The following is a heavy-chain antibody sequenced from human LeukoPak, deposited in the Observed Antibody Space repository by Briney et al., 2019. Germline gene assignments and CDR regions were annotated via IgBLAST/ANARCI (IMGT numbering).Heavy chain of an antibody. D-gene: IGHD2-2*02. CDR3: ARGRYCRSTSCYNDDY. V-gene: IGHV1-8*01. CDR1: GYTFTSYD. J-gene: IGHJ4*02. Sequence: ASLKVSCKASGYTFTSYDINWVRQATGQGLEWMGWMNPNSGNTGYAQKFQGRVTMTRNTSISTAYMELSSLRSEDTAVYYCARGRYCRSTSCYNDDYWGQGTLVTVSS. CDR2: MNPNSGNT.